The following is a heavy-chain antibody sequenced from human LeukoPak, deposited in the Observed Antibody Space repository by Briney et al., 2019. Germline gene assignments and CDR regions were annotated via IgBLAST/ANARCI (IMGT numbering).Heavy chain of an antibody. V-gene: IGHV4-4*09. CDR2: IHPRGQT. CDR1: GGSISRDY. D-gene: IGHD3-10*01. CDR3: ARLLVRGIESFSDS. J-gene: IGHJ4*02. Sequence: SSETLSLTCNVSGGSISRDYWSWIRQPPGKTLEYLGYIHPRGQTNYNPSLNNRVVIAVDTAKNQFSLELSSMTAADTAVYFCARLLVRGIESFSDSWGQGALVTVSS.